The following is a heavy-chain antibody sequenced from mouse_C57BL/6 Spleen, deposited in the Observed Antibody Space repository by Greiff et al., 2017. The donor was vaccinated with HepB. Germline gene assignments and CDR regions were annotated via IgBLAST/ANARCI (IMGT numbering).Heavy chain of an antibody. V-gene: IGHV1-53*01. D-gene: IGHD2-1*01. CDR1: GYTFTSYW. CDR2: INPSNGGT. J-gene: IGHJ2*01. Sequence: QVQLQQPGTELVKPGASVKLSCKASGYTFTSYWVHWVKQRPGQGLEWIGNINPSNGGTNYNEKFKSKATLTVDKSSSTAYMQLSSLTSEDSAVYYCAREWDIYYGTPRGFDYWGQGTTLTVSS. CDR3: AREWDIYYGTPRGFDY.